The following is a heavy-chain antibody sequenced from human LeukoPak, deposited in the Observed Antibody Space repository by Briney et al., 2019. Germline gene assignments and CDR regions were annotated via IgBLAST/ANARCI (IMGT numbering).Heavy chain of an antibody. D-gene: IGHD3-22*01. Sequence: SETLSLTCAVSGGSISSGGYSWSWIRQAPGKGLEWIGYIFYSGSTYYNPSLKSRVTISVDTSKTQFSLKLSSVTAEDTAVYYCTTCYYDSSGYYYDYWGQGTLVTVSS. CDR1: GGSISSGGYS. CDR2: IFYSGST. CDR3: TTCYYDSSGYYYDY. J-gene: IGHJ4*02. V-gene: IGHV4-30-4*07.